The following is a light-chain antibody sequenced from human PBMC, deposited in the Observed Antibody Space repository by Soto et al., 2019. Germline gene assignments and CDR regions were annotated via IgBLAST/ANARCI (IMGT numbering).Light chain of an antibody. CDR1: SSNIGAVYD. Sequence: QSVLTQPPSVSGAPGQRVTISCTGSSSNIGAVYDVHWYQQLPGTAPKLLIYGNSNRPSGVPDRFSGSKSGTSASLAITGLQAEDEADSYCQSYDSSLSGWVFGGGTQLTVL. CDR3: QSYDSSLSGWV. V-gene: IGLV1-40*01. CDR2: GNS. J-gene: IGLJ3*02.